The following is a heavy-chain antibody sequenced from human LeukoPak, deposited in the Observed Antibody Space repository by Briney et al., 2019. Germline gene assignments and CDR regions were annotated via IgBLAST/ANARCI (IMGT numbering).Heavy chain of an antibody. CDR1: GFTFSSYW. CDR3: ARVRWDPTYFDY. D-gene: IGHD1-26*01. J-gene: IGHJ4*02. V-gene: IGHV3-7*01. CDR2: IKQDGSEK. Sequence: PGGSLRLSCVASGFTFSSYWMSWVRQAPGKGLEWVANIKQDGSEKYYVDSVKGRFTISRDNAKNSLYLQMNSLRAEDTAVYYCARVRWDPTYFDYWGQGTLVTVSS.